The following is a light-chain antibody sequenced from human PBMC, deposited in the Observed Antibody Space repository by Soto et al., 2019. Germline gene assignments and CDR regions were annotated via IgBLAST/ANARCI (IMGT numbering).Light chain of an antibody. CDR3: QQYNSYSRT. V-gene: IGKV1-5*03. J-gene: IGKJ1*01. Sequence: DIQMTQSPSTLSASVGDRVTITCRASQSLSSWLAWYQQKPGKAPNLLIYKASSLESGVPSRFSGSGSGTEFTLPISSLQPDDFATYYCQQYNSYSRTFGQGTRVEVK. CDR2: KAS. CDR1: QSLSSW.